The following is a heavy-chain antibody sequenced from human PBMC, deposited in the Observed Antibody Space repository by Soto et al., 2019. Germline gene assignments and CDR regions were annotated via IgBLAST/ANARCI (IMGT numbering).Heavy chain of an antibody. CDR3: ATPARVWGVAGFDL. CDR1: GGSINSNTYY. J-gene: IGHJ2*01. CDR2: IFYDGTT. Sequence: HLQLQESGPGLVKASETLSLTCTVSGGSINSNTYYWGWIRQPPGKGLEWIGNIFYDGTTYYNPSPMIRFTLCADTYKNQFALRLSSVTAADTAGYYCATPARVWGVAGFDLWGRGPLITVSS. V-gene: IGHV4-39*01. D-gene: IGHD3-10*01.